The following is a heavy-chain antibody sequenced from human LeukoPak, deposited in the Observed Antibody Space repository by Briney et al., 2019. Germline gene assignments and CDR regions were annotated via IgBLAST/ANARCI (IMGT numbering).Heavy chain of an antibody. D-gene: IGHD1-26*01. J-gene: IGHJ4*02. CDR2: FTSMSSTI. CDR1: GFTFSSHS. V-gene: IGHV3-48*01. Sequence: DPGGSLRLSCVASGFTFSSHSMSWVRQPPGKGLEWVSSFTSMSSTIYYADSVKGRFTISRDNSKNTLYLQMNSLRAEDTAVYYCARGGLDYWGQGTLVTVSS. CDR3: ARGGLDY.